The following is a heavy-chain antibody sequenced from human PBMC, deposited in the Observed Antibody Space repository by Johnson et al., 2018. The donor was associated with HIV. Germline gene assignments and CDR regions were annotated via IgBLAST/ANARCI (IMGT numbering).Heavy chain of an antibody. CDR3: ARDLLYNWERRTDAFDI. CDR2: LTWTGSIP. D-gene: IGHD1-20*01. V-gene: IGHV3-20*04. Sequence: VQLVDSGVGVVRPGGSLILSCAASGFTFDDYGMTWLRHAPGKGLDWVSRLTWTGSIPAYAESVKGRFTISRYNAKQSLYLQMNSLRAEDTAVYYCARDLLYNWERRTDAFDIWGQGTMVTVS. J-gene: IGHJ3*02. CDR1: GFTFDDYG.